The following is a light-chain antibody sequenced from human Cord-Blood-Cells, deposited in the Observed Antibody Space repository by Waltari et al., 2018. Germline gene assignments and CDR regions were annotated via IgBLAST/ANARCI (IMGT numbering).Light chain of an antibody. CDR1: QSLVYSDGNTY. CDR3: MQGTHWDT. Sequence: TQPQLPRLVTLGQPPPIPSRPIQSLVYSDGNTYLNWFQQRPGQSPRRLSYKVSNRDSGVPDRFSGSGSGTDFTLKISRVEAEDVGVYYCMQGTHWDTFGQGTKLEIK. V-gene: IGKV2-30*01. CDR2: KVS. J-gene: IGKJ2*01.